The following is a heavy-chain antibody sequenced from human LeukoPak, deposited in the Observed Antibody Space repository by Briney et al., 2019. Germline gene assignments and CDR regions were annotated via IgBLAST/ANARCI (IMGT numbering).Heavy chain of an antibody. CDR3: ARETGDLGDAFDI. J-gene: IGHJ3*02. CDR1: GFTFSSYG. D-gene: IGHD2-21*01. CDR2: IWYGGSNK. Sequence: PGRSLRLSCAASGFTFSSYGMHWVRQAPGKGLEWVAVIWYGGSNKYYADSGKGRFTISRDNSKNTLYLQMNSLRAEDTAVYYCARETGDLGDAFDIWGQGTMVTVSS. V-gene: IGHV3-33*01.